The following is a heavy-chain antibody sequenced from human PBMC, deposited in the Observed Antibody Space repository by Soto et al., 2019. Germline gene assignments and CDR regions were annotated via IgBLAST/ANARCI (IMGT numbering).Heavy chain of an antibody. Sequence: ASVKVSCKASGGTFSSYTISWVRQAPGQGLEWMGGIIPILGIANYAQKFQGRVTITADKSTSTAYMELSSLRSEDTAVYYCARDTVYYDILTGYNNWFDPWGQGTLVTVSS. CDR1: GGTFSSYT. CDR3: ARDTVYYDILTGYNNWFDP. D-gene: IGHD3-9*01. V-gene: IGHV1-69*10. J-gene: IGHJ5*02. CDR2: IIPILGIA.